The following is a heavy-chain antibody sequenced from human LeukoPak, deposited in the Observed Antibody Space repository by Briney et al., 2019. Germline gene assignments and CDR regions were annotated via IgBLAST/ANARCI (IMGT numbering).Heavy chain of an antibody. Sequence: SETLSLTCTVSGDSVSSTRYYWNWIRQPPGTELEWIGYIYYSGSTNYNPSLQSRVTISVDTSKNQFSLRLSSVTAADTAVYYCARSYSSGYDRLDYWGQGTLVAVSS. V-gene: IGHV4-61*01. J-gene: IGHJ4*02. CDR1: GDSVSSTRYY. CDR2: IYYSGST. D-gene: IGHD5-12*01. CDR3: ARSYSSGYDRLDY.